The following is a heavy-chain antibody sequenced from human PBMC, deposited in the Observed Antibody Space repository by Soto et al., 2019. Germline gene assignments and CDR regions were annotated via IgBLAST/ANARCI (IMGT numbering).Heavy chain of an antibody. V-gene: IGHV4-34*01. J-gene: IGHJ4*02. Sequence: PSETLSLTCAVYGGSFSGYYWSWIRQPPGKGLEWIGEINHSGSTNYNPSLKSRVTISVDTSKNQFSLKLSSVTAADTAVYYCARGDFNGDSDYWGQGTLVTVSS. CDR3: ARGDFNGDSDY. CDR2: INHSGST. CDR1: GGSFSGYY. D-gene: IGHD3-3*01.